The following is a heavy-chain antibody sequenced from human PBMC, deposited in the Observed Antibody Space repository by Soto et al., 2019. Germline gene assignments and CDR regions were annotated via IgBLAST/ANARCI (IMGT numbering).Heavy chain of an antibody. CDR3: APSRDYYDSSGYYYY. J-gene: IGHJ4*02. V-gene: IGHV3-23*01. Sequence: GGSLRLSCAASGFTFSSYAMSWVRQAPGKGLEWVSAISGSGGSTYYADSVKGRFTISRDNSKNTLYLQMNSLRAEDTAVYYCAPSRDYYDSSGYYYYWGQGTLVTVSS. CDR2: ISGSGGST. CDR1: GFTFSSYA. D-gene: IGHD3-22*01.